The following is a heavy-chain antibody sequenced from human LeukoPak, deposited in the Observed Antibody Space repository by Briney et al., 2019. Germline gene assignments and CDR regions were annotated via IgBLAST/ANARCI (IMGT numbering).Heavy chain of an antibody. CDR1: GFTFRGYW. CDR3: VRDLGGY. CDR2: ISSDGRST. Sequence: PGGSLRLSCAASGFTFRGYWMHWVRQAPGKGLVWVSRISSDGRSTSYADPVKGRFTISRDNAKNTLYLQMNSLRADDTAMYYCVRDLGGYWGQGTLVTVSS. J-gene: IGHJ4*02. D-gene: IGHD3-16*01. V-gene: IGHV3-74*01.